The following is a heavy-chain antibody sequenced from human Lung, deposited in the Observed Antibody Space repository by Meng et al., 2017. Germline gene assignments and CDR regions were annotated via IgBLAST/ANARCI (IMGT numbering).Heavy chain of an antibody. CDR1: GYTFTNYA. V-gene: IGHV1-3*01. Sequence: QVHLVQSGAEVKKPGASVKVSCKASGYTFTNYAMHWVRQAPGQGLEWMGWINAGRENTEYSQKFQGRVTLTRDTSATTAYMELRSLKSEDTAIYYCARDIVVTFGELTTLDSWGQGTLVTVSS. CDR2: INAGRENT. J-gene: IGHJ4*02. CDR3: ARDIVVTFGELTTLDS. D-gene: IGHD2-21*01.